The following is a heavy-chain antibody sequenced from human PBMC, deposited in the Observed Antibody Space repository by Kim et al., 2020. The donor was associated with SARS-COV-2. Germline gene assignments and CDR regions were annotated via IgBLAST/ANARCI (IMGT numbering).Heavy chain of an antibody. V-gene: IGHV3-23*01. CDR3: AKDRGTN. J-gene: IGHJ4*02. D-gene: IGHD3-10*01. CDR2: GGST. Sequence: GGSTYYADTGRGRFTISRDNYKNTLYVQMNSLRAEDTAVYYCAKDRGTNWGQGTLVTVSS.